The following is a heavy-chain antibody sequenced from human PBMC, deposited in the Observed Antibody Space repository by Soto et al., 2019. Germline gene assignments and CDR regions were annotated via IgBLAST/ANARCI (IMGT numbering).Heavy chain of an antibody. CDR1: GYTFTGYY. CDR3: ARDFRTVVVTPDAFDI. CDR2: INPNSGGT. D-gene: IGHD2-21*02. J-gene: IGHJ3*02. Sequence: ASVKVSCKASGYTFTGYYMHWVRQAPGQGLEWMGWINPNSGGTNYAQKFQGWVTMTRDTSISTAYMELSRLRSDHTAVYYCARDFRTVVVTPDAFDIWGQGTMVTVSS. V-gene: IGHV1-2*04.